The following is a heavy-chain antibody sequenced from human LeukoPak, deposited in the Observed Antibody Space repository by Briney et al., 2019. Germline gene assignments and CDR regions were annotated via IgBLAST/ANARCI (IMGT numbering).Heavy chain of an antibody. CDR3: AKDTRSNTGYSSSWSPDYSYGMDV. J-gene: IGHJ6*02. CDR2: IRRSGGPT. Sequence: GRSLRPSSPPYALTPSTYAMSWGRHAQEDGMEWDSAIRRSGGPTYYAHSVKARFTISRDNSKNTLYLQMNSLRAKDTAVYYCAKDTRSNTGYSSSWSPDYSYGMDVWGQGTTVTVSS. CDR1: ALTPSTYA. V-gene: IGHV3-23*01. D-gene: IGHD6-13*01.